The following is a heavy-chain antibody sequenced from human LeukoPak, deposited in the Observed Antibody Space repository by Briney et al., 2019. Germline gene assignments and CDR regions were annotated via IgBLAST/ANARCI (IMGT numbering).Heavy chain of an antibody. CDR3: ARTDGYSGDDGDDY. D-gene: IGHD5-12*01. CDR1: GYTFTGYY. CDR2: INPNSGGT. V-gene: IGHV1-2*02. J-gene: IGHJ4*02. Sequence: ASVKPSCKASGYTFTGYYMNWVRQAPGHRLECMGGINPNSGGTNYAQKFKGRVTMTMDTSISTAYMELSRLRSDDTAVYYCARTDGYSGDDGDDYWGQGTLVTVSS.